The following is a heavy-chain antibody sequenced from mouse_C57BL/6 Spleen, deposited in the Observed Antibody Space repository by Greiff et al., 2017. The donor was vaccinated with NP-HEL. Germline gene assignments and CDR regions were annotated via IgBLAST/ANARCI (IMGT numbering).Heavy chain of an antibody. Sequence: VQLQQSGAELVKPGASVKMSCKASGYTFTSYWITWVKQRPGQGLEWIGDIYPGSGSTNYNEKFKSKATLTVDTSSSTAYMQLSSLTSEDSAGYYCASWDTTVVAADYWGQGTTLTVSS. J-gene: IGHJ2*01. CDR3: ASWDTTVVAADY. D-gene: IGHD1-1*01. V-gene: IGHV1-55*01. CDR1: GYTFTSYW. CDR2: IYPGSGST.